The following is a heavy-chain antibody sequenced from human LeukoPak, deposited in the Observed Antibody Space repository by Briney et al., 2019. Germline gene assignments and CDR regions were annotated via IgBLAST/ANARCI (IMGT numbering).Heavy chain of an antibody. CDR2: ISSSGSTI. CDR3: ARDLEYSSSGRASFDY. CDR1: GFTFSSYE. V-gene: IGHV3-48*03. D-gene: IGHD6-6*01. J-gene: IGHJ4*02. Sequence: PGGSLRLSCAASGFTFSSYEMNWVRQAPGKGLEWVSYISSSGSTIYYADSVKGRFTISRDNAKNSLYLQMNSLRAEDTAVYYCARDLEYSSSGRASFDYWGQGTLVTVSS.